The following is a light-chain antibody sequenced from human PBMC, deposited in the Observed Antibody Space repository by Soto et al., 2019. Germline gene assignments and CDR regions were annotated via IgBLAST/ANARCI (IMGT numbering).Light chain of an antibody. V-gene: IGKV1-8*01. CDR3: QQYYSYPWA. J-gene: IGKJ1*01. CDR1: QGISSY. Sequence: AIRMTKSPSSLSASTGDRVTITCRASQGISSYLSWYQQKPGKAPKLLIYAASTLQSGVPSRFSGSGSGTDFTLTISCLQSEDFATYYCQQYYSYPWAFGQGTKVDIK. CDR2: AAS.